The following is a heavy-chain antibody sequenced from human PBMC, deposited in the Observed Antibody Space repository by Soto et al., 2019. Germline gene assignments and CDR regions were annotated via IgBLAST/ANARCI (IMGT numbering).Heavy chain of an antibody. CDR1: VFSLTTSGLA. CDR2: IYWDEDR. V-gene: IGHV2-5*02. CDR3: AHRARVGVDLGVFDF. Sequence: QSTLKESRPTLVKPTQTLTLTCTFSVFSLTTSGLAVGWIRQSPGKALEWLGLIYWDEDRRYSPSLSSSVTITKDTSNNQVVLTMTNVDPDDTGTYYWAHRARVGVDLGVFDFWGQGTMVTASS. D-gene: IGHD3-3*01. J-gene: IGHJ3*01.